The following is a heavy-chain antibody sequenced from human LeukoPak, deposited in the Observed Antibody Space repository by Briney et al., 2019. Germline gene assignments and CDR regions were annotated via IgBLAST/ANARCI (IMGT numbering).Heavy chain of an antibody. V-gene: IGHV3-21*06. CDR3: ARDDPGIGIDY. D-gene: IGHD1-26*01. CDR2: ISSSSSYI. J-gene: IGHJ4*02. CDR1: GFTFSSYS. Sequence: GGSLRLSCAASGFTFSSYSMNWVRQAPGKGLEWVPSISSSSSYIYYADSVKGRFTISRDNAKSTLYLQMNSLRAEDTAVYYCARDDPGIGIDYWGQGTLVTVSS.